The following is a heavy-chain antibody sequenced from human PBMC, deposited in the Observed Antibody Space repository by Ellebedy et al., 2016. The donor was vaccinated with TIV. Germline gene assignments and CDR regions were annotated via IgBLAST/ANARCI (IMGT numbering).Heavy chain of an antibody. CDR1: GFTFSSYG. D-gene: IGHD3-10*01. Sequence: GESLKISXAASGFTFSSYGMHLVRQAPGKGLEWVAVIWYDGSNKYYADFVKGRFTISRDNSKNTLYLQMNSLRAEDTAVYYCAREPMVRGVIRRGYAMDVWGQGTTVTVSS. CDR3: AREPMVRGVIRRGYAMDV. CDR2: IWYDGSNK. J-gene: IGHJ6*02. V-gene: IGHV3-33*01.